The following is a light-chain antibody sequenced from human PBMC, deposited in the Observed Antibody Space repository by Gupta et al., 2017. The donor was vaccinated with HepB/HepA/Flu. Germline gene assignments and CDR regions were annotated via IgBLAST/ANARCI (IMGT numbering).Light chain of an antibody. Sequence: DIQLTQSPSFLSASVGDRVTITCRASQGISSYLAWYQQKPGQAPKLLIYAASKLQSGDTSSFSGSGEEKEFTRTSSIRQKEACDNYYGQHVNSPITFGRGTKVDIK. V-gene: IGKV1-9*01. CDR2: AAS. J-gene: IGKJ4*01. CDR1: QGISSY. CDR3: QHVNSPIT.